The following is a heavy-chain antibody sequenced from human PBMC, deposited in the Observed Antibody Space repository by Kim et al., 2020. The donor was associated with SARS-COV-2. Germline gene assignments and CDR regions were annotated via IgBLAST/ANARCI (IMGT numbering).Heavy chain of an antibody. D-gene: IGHD2-15*01. CDR1: GFSFSDHN. CDR2: SRNKANSYTA. J-gene: IGHJ4*02. V-gene: IGHV3-72*01. CDR3: ARGPLGSRASDY. Sequence: GGSLRLSCAASGFSFSDHNMDWVRQAPGKGLEWVGRSRNKANSYTAEYAASVKGRFTISRDDSKNSLYLQMNSLKTEDSAVYYCARGPLGSRASDYWGLG.